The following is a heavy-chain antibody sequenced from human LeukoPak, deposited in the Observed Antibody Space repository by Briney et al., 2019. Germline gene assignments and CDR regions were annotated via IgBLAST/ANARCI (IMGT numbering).Heavy chain of an antibody. D-gene: IGHD3-22*01. J-gene: IGHJ4*02. CDR1: GFTFSSYG. V-gene: IGHV3-33*01. CDR3: ARDMETYYYDSSGYKPFDY. Sequence: PGRSLRLSCAASGFTFSSYGMHWVRQAPGKGLEWVAVIWYDGSNKYYADSVKGRFTISRDNSKNTLYLQMDSLRAEDTAVYYCARDMETYYYDSSGYKPFDYWGQGTLVTVSS. CDR2: IWYDGSNK.